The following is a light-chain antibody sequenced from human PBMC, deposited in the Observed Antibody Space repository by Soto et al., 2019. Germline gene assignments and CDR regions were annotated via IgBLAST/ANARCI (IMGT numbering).Light chain of an antibody. Sequence: DLQMTQSPSSLSASLGDRVTITCRASQTISTYLNWYQQRPGKAPKLLIYDASRLQNAVPSRFSGRGSGTDFTLTISSLQPEDCATYYCQHSYSTPRTFGGGTRVESK. CDR2: DAS. CDR1: QTISTY. V-gene: IGKV1-39*01. J-gene: IGKJ4*01. CDR3: QHSYSTPRT.